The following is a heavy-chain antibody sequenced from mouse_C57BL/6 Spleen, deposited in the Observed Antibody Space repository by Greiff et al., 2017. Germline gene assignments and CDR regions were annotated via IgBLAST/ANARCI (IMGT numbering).Heavy chain of an antibody. D-gene: IGHD1-1*01. CDR3: ARGGSSYPTENFDV. V-gene: IGHV1-69*01. CDR1: GYTFTSYW. Sequence: VQLQQPGAELVMPGASVKLSCKASGYTFTSYWMHWVKQRPGQGLEWIGEIDPSDSYTNYNQKFKGKSTLTVDKSSSTAYMQLSSLTSEDSAVYYCARGGSSYPTENFDVWGTGTTVTVSS. CDR2: IDPSDSYT. J-gene: IGHJ1*03.